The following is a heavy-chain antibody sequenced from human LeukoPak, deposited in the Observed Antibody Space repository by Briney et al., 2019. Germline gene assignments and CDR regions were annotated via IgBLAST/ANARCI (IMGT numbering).Heavy chain of an antibody. Sequence: GGSLRLSCAASGFTFSSYWMSWARQAPGKGLEWVANIKQDGSEKYYVDSVKGRFTISRDNAKNSLYLQMNSLRAEDTAAYYCARVQKQWLVPHYFDYWGQGTLVTVSS. J-gene: IGHJ4*02. CDR2: IKQDGSEK. CDR1: GFTFSSYW. CDR3: ARVQKQWLVPHYFDY. V-gene: IGHV3-7*03. D-gene: IGHD6-19*01.